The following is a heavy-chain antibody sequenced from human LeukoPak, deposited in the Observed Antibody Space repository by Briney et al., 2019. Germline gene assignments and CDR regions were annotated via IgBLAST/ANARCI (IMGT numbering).Heavy chain of an antibody. CDR3: AKTVNYGGNSVYYFDY. CDR2: ITGSASGT. CDR1: GFTFSSYV. J-gene: IGHJ4*02. V-gene: IGHV3-23*01. Sequence: PGGSLRLSCAASGFTFSSYVMTWVRQAPGKGLERVSAITGSASGTYYAGSVKGQFIISRDNSKNTLFLQMNSLRAEDTAVYYCAKTVNYGGNSVYYFDYWGQGTLVTVSS. D-gene: IGHD4-23*01.